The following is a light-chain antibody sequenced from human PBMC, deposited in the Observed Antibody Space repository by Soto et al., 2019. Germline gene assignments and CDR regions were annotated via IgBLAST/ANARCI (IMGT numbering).Light chain of an antibody. CDR1: QGISSW. CDR2: AAS. J-gene: IGKJ1*01. CDR3: QQYQSDTWT. Sequence: MTHSQSAMSANIRARAATSCGASQGISSWLAWYQQKPGKAPKLLIYAASSLQSGVPSRFSGSGSATEFTLTISDLQPDDFATYYCQQYQSDTWTFGQGTNVDIK. V-gene: IGKV1D-16*01.